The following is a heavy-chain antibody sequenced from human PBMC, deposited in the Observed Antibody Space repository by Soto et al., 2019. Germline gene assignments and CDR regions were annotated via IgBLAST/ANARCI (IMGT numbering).Heavy chain of an antibody. Sequence: XETLSLTCAVYGWSFSGYYWSWIRQPPGKGLDWIGEINHSGSTNHNPSLKSRVTISVDTSKNQFSLKLSSVTAADTAVYYCARVHGESSSWYRSSGWSPYFDYWGQGTLVTVSS. CDR3: ARVHGESSSWYRSSGWSPYFDY. J-gene: IGHJ4*02. V-gene: IGHV4-34*01. CDR1: GWSFSGYY. CDR2: INHSGST. D-gene: IGHD6-13*01.